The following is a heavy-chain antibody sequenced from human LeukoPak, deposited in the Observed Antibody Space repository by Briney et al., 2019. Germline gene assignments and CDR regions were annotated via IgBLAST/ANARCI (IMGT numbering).Heavy chain of an antibody. CDR3: AREVGATRRDAFDI. CDR1: GGSISSYY. V-gene: IGHV4-59*01. J-gene: IGHJ3*02. D-gene: IGHD1-26*01. CDR2: IYYSEST. Sequence: KPSETLSLTCTVSGGSISSYYWSWIRQPPGKGLEWIGYIYYSESTNYNPSLKSRVTISVDTSKNQFSLKLSSVTAADTAVYYCAREVGATRRDAFDIWGQGTMVTVSS.